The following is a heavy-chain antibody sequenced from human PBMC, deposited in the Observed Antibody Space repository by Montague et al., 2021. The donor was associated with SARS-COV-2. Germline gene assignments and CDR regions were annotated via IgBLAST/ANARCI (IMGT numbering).Heavy chain of an antibody. J-gene: IGHJ4*02. CDR3: ATDQNWAFDC. V-gene: IGHV3-7*01. Sequence: SLRLSCAASGLTFGSYWMSWVRQAPGKGLEWVANIKQDESEKSYVDSVKGRFTISRDNAKNSLYLQMHSLRAEDTAVYYCATDQNWAFDCWGQGALVTVSS. D-gene: IGHD7-27*01. CDR2: IKQDESEK. CDR1: GLTFGSYW.